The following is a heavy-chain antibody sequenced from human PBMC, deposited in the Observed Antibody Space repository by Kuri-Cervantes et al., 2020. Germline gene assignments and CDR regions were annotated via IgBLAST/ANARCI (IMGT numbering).Heavy chain of an antibody. D-gene: IGHD3-22*01. V-gene: IGHV3-13*01. CDR3: ARDYGTRYYYDSSGIDY. CDR2: IGTAGDT. CDR1: GFTFSSYD. Sequence: GESLKISCAASGFTFSSYDMHWVRQATGKGLEWVSAIGTAGDTYYPGSVKGRFTISRDNSKNTLYLQMNSLRAEDTAVYYCARDYGTRYYYDSSGIDYWGQGTLVTVSS. J-gene: IGHJ4*02.